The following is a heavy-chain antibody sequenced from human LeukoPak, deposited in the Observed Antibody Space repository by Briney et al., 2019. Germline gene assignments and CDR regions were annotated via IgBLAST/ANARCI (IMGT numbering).Heavy chain of an antibody. CDR2: ISGSGGST. D-gene: IGHD4-23*01. Sequence: GGSLRLSCAASGFTFSSYAMSWVRQAPGKGLEWVSAISGSGGSTYYADSVKGRFTISRDNSKNTLYLQMNSLRAEDTAVYYCARVMTTVDYYYGMDVWGQGTTVTVSS. V-gene: IGHV3-23*01. J-gene: IGHJ6*02. CDR3: ARVMTTVDYYYGMDV. CDR1: GFTFSSYA.